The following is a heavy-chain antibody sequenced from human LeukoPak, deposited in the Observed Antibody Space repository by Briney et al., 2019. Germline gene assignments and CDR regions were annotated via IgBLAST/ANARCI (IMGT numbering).Heavy chain of an antibody. CDR1: GFIFSSYG. Sequence: PGRSLRLSCAASGFIFSSYGMHWVRQAPGKGLEWVAVISYDGSDKYYADSVKGRFTISRDNSKNTMYLQMNSLRTEDTAVYYCARVELYASGWFGSLDYWGQGTVVTVSS. D-gene: IGHD6-19*01. CDR3: ARVELYASGWFGSLDY. J-gene: IGHJ4*02. CDR2: ISYDGSDK. V-gene: IGHV3-30*03.